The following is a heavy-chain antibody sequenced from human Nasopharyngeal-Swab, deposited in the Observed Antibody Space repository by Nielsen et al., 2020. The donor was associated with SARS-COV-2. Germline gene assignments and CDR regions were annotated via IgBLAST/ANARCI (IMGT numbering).Heavy chain of an antibody. V-gene: IGHV3-7*01. CDR3: ARGRVAAAMASSDT. J-gene: IGHJ4*02. D-gene: IGHD5-18*01. CDR1: GFIFSDFW. CDR2: IKYDGSES. Sequence: GGSLRLSCTGSGFIFSDFWMTWVRKAPGKGLEGVGNIKYDGSESYHVDSVKGRFTISRDNARNSLILQMNSLRVEDSGLYYCARGRVAAAMASSDTWGQGTLVTVSS.